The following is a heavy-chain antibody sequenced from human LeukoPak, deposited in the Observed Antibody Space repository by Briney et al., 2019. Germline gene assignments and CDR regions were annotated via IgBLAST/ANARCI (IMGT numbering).Heavy chain of an antibody. CDR1: GFTFSSYR. CDR2: ISSSSTI. Sequence: GGSLRLSCAASGFTFSSYRMNWVRQAPGKGLEWVSYISSSSTIYYADSVKGRFTISRDNAKNTLYLQMNSLRAEDTAVYYCARDLSPVVRASPMGYWGQGTPVTVSS. V-gene: IGHV3-48*01. D-gene: IGHD3-10*01. J-gene: IGHJ4*02. CDR3: ARDLSPVVRASPMGY.